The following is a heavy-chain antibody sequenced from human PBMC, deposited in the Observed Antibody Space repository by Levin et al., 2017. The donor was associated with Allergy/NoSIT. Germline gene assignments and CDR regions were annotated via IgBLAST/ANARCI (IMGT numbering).Heavy chain of an antibody. CDR3: ATRRIAAAGTYYDYGMDV. CDR2: ISGSGGST. J-gene: IGHJ6*02. Sequence: GGSLRLSCAASGFTFSSYAMSWVRQAPGKGLEWVSAISGSGGSTYYADSVKGRFTISRDNSKNTLYLQMNSLRAEDTAVYYCATRRIAAAGTYYDYGMDVWGQGTTVTVSS. D-gene: IGHD6-13*01. V-gene: IGHV3-23*01. CDR1: GFTFSSYA.